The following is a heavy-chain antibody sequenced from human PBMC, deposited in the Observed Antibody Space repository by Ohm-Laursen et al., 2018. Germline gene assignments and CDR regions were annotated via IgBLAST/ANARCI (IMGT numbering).Heavy chain of an antibody. D-gene: IGHD1-26*01. CDR1: GFTFSSYW. Sequence: SLRLSCAASGFTFSSYWMSWVRQAPGKGLEWVANIKQDGSEKYYVDSVKGRFTISRDNAKNSLYLQMNSLRAEDTAVYYCARDSGSQTSGSVGCYDYWGQGTLVTVSS. CDR3: ARDSGSQTSGSVGCYDY. CDR2: IKQDGSEK. V-gene: IGHV3-7*01. J-gene: IGHJ4*02.